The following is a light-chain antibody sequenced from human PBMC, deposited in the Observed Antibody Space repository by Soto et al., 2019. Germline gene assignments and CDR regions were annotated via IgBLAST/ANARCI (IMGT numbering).Light chain of an antibody. V-gene: IGKV2-30*01. CDR1: QSLVSSDGLTY. Sequence: VVLTQSPLSLPVTLGQTASISCRSSQSLVSSDGLTYFNWFHQRPGQSPRRLIYKVSNRDSGVPDRFTVSGSGTDFTLTISRVEAEDVGIYYCMQGSHWATFGQGTKLEIK. CDR2: KVS. J-gene: IGKJ2*01. CDR3: MQGSHWAT.